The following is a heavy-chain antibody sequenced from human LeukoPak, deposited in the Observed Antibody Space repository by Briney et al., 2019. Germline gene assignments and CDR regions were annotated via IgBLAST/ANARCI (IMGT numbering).Heavy chain of an antibody. CDR3: VTGPHDSRHDFDN. D-gene: IGHD3-22*01. CDR1: GASSSIKE. CDR2: INERGTA. V-gene: IGHV4-34*01. J-gene: IGHJ4*02. Sequence: PSETLSLTCVGYGASSSIKEWSWIRQSPGRRLEGIGQINERGTATYSASLKSRVSISGDMSKNLFSLWLTSVTAADTAVYYCVTGPHDSRHDFDNWGQGTLVTVSS.